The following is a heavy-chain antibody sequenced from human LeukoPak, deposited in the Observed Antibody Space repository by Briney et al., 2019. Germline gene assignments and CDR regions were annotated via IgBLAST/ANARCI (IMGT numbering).Heavy chain of an antibody. CDR2: MNPNSGNT. CDR1: GGTFTSYD. Sequence: ASVKVSCKASGGTFTSYDINWVRQATGQGLEGMGCMNPNSGNTGYAQKFQGRVTITRNTSISTAYMELSSLRSEDTAVYYCARGHDYGDYALVSFDLWGRGTLVTVSS. CDR3: ARGHDYGDYALVSFDL. J-gene: IGHJ2*01. D-gene: IGHD4-17*01. V-gene: IGHV1-8*03.